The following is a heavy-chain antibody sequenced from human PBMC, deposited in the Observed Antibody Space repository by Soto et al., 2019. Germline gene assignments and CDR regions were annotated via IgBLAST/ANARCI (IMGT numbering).Heavy chain of an antibody. V-gene: IGHV4-34*01. CDR1: GGSFSGYY. CDR3: ARFPFDRSSWTNPRYFDY. J-gene: IGHJ4*02. CDR2: INQSGFT. Sequence: TLSLTCAVYGGSFSGYYCIWIRQPPGKGLEWIGEINQSGFTNYNPSLESRVTMSVDTSRNQFSLRLSSVTAADTAAYYCARFPFDRSSWTNPRYFDYWGQGTLVTVSS. D-gene: IGHD6-13*01.